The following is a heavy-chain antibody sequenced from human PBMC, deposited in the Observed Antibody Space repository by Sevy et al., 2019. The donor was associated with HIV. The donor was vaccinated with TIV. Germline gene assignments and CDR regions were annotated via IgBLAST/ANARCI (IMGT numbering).Heavy chain of an antibody. CDR2: ISWNSGAI. V-gene: IGHV3-9*01. CDR3: AKDRGYSYSSIDF. CDR1: AFIFDDYA. D-gene: IGHD5-18*01. Sequence: GGSLRLSCAASAFIFDDYAMHWVRQVPGRGLQWVSGISWNSGAIDYADSVKGRFTMSRDNAKNSLYLQMNNLRLEDTALYYCAKDRGYSYSSIDFWGQGTLVTVSS. J-gene: IGHJ4*02.